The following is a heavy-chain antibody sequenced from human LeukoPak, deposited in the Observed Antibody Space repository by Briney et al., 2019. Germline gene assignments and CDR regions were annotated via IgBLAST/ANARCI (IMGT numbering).Heavy chain of an antibody. CDR2: IKQDGSEK. CDR3: ARVEETATTAAIIRKYSYYYYYMDV. Sequence: GGSLRLSCAASGFTLSTYRMSWGRQAPGKGLEGVANIKQDGSEKHYVDSGKGRFTISRDNAKNSLYLQMSSLRAEDTAVYYCARVEETATTAAIIRKYSYYYYYMDVWGKGNTVTVSS. V-gene: IGHV3-7*01. D-gene: IGHD4-11*01. J-gene: IGHJ6*03. CDR1: GFTLSTYR.